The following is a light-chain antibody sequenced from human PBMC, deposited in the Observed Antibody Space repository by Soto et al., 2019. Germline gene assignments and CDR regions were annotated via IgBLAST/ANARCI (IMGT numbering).Light chain of an antibody. V-gene: IGKV1-6*01. Sequence: AIQMTQSPSSLSASVGDRFTITCLAIQGSRNDVGWYQQKPGKAPKLLIYAVSSLQSGVPSRFSGSGSGTDFILTISSLQPEDVETYYCLQDYSFPLTFGGGTKVDIK. CDR2: AVS. J-gene: IGKJ4*01. CDR3: LQDYSFPLT. CDR1: QGSRND.